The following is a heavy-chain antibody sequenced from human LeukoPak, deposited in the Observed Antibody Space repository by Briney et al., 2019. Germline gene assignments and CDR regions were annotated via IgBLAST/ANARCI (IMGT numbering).Heavy chain of an antibody. J-gene: IGHJ4*02. CDR2: ISAYNGNT. D-gene: IGHD3-10*01. Sequence: GASVKVSCKASGYTFTSYGISWVRQAPGQRLEWMGWISAYNGNTNYAQKLQGRVTMTTDPSTSTAYMELRSLRSDDTAVYYCARVGSTGFTTMIRGVPAPADYWGQGTLVTVSS. CDR3: ARVGSTGFTTMIRGVPAPADY. V-gene: IGHV1-18*01. CDR1: GYTFTSYG.